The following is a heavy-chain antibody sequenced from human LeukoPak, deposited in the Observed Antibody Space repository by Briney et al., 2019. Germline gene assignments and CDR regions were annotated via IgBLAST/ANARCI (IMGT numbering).Heavy chain of an antibody. CDR3: VRRRRILPFDP. CDR2: INHSGNT. CDR1: GGSFSGYY. Sequence: SETLSLTCAVYGGSFSGYYWNGIRQPPLKGLEGIGEINHSGNTNYNPSLKSRVTISVDTSKNQFSLKLSSVTAADTAVYYCVRRRRILPFDPWGQGTLVTVSS. J-gene: IGHJ5*02. D-gene: IGHD2-15*01. V-gene: IGHV4-34*01.